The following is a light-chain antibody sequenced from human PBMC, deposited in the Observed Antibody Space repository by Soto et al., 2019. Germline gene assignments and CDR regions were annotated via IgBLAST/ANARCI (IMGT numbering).Light chain of an antibody. CDR1: QSVVYSRDGIAY. J-gene: IGKJ1*01. CDR3: MRGPHWPPR. CDR2: KAS. V-gene: IGKV2-30*01. Sequence: DVVMTQSPLSLPVTLGQSASISCSSSQSVVYSRDGIAYLSWFQQRPGQSPRRLIYKASKRDCGGTKRVSGSGSGTEFTLSISRVEADVVRVYYCMRGPHWPPRVGRGTKGEFK.